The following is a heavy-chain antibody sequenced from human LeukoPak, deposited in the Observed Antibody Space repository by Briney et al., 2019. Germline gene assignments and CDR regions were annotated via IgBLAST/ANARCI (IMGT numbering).Heavy chain of an antibody. CDR3: AGRYFDWLAYFDY. D-gene: IGHD3-9*01. V-gene: IGHV3-11*01. J-gene: IGHJ4*02. CDR2: ISSSGSTI. Sequence: PGGSLRLSCAASGFTFSDYYMSWIRHAPGKGLELVSYISSSGSTIYYADSVKGRFTISRDNAKNSLYLQMNSLRAEDTAVYYCAGRYFDWLAYFDYWGQGTLVTVSS. CDR1: GFTFSDYY.